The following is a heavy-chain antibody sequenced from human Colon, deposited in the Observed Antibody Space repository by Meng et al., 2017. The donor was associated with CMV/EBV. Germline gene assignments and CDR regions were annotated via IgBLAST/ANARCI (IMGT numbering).Heavy chain of an antibody. CDR3: AKRQDSSGWWGGGYYGMDV. J-gene: IGHJ6*02. CDR1: GFPFINYD. D-gene: IGHD6-19*01. V-gene: IGHV3-23*03. Sequence: GESLKISCAASGFPFINYDMNWVRPAPGKGLEWVSFIYNDGSGTYYADSVKGRFTISRDNSKNTLYLQMNSLRADDTAVYYCAKRQDSSGWWGGGYYGMDVWGQGTTVTVSS. CDR2: IYNDGSGT.